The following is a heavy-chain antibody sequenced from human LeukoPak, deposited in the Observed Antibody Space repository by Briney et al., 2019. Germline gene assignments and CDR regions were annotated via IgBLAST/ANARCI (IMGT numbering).Heavy chain of an antibody. CDR2: INPNSGGT. D-gene: IGHD3-22*01. Sequence: ASVKVSCKASGYTFTGYYMHWVRQAPGQGLEWMGWINPNSGGTNYAQKFQGRVTMTRDTSISTGYMELSRLRSDDTAVYYCARGAELITMIVVVWGQGTLVTVSS. CDR3: ARGAELITMIVVV. V-gene: IGHV1-2*02. J-gene: IGHJ4*02. CDR1: GYTFTGYY.